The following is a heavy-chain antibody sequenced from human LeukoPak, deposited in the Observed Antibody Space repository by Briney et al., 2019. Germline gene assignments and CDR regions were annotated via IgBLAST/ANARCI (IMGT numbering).Heavy chain of an antibody. CDR2: ISSSSITT. Sequence: GGSLRLSCAASGFTFSSYSLNWVRQAPGKGLEWVSFISSSSITTYYADSVKGRFTISRDNAEKSLYLQMNSLRAEDTAVYYCARDRGGSYSAIDYWGQGTLVTVSS. CDR1: GFTFSSYS. V-gene: IGHV3-48*04. D-gene: IGHD2-15*01. J-gene: IGHJ4*02. CDR3: ARDRGGSYSAIDY.